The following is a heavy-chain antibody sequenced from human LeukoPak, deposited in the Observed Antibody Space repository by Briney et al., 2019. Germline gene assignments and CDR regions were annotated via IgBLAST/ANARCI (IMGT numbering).Heavy chain of an antibody. J-gene: IGHJ6*02. CDR3: ARKGISSYYGMDV. D-gene: IGHD6-6*01. CDR1: GYSFTSYW. V-gene: IGHV5-51*01. Sequence: GESLKISCKGSGYSFTSYWIGWVRQMPGKGLEWMGLIYPGDSDTRYSPSFQGQVTISADKSISTAYLQWSSLKASDTAIYYCARKGISSYYGMDVWGQGTLVTVSS. CDR2: IYPGDSDT.